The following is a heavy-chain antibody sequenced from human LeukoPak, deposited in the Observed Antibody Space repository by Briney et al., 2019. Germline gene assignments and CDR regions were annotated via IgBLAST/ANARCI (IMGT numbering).Heavy chain of an antibody. J-gene: IGHJ4*02. Sequence: ASVKVSCKASGYTFTSYYMHWVRQAPGQGLEWMAIINPSGGSTSYAQKFQGRVTMTRDTSTSTVYMELSSLRSEDTAVYYCARGVTMIPSGEYFDYWGQGTLVTVSS. V-gene: IGHV1-46*01. D-gene: IGHD3-22*01. CDR1: GYTFTSYY. CDR2: INPSGGST. CDR3: ARGVTMIPSGEYFDY.